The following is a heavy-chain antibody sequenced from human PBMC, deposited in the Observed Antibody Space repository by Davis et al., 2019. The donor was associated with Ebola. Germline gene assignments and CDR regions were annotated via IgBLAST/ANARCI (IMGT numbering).Heavy chain of an antibody. CDR3: AGIRGQWLED. CDR1: AASLSGHY. J-gene: IGHJ4*02. D-gene: IGHD6-19*01. V-gene: IGHV4-34*01. Sequence: PSETLSLTCAVYAASLSGHYWTRTRPSPGKGLEWIGAINHSGRTNYHPTPKTRVTISLDTSKSQFSLKLSSVTAADTARYYCAGIRGQWLEDWGQGTLVTVSS. CDR2: INHSGRT.